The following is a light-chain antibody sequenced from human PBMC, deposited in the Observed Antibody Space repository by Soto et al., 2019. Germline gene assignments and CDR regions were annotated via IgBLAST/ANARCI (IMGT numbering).Light chain of an antibody. CDR1: SSDVGGYEY. CDR2: DVT. V-gene: IGLV2-11*01. CDR3: CSYAGSSTRV. Sequence: QSALTQPRSVSGSPGQSVTISCTGTSSDVGGYEYVSWYQQHPGQAPKFIIYDVTKRPSGVPDRFSGSKSGNTASLTISGLQAEDEADYYCCSYAGSSTRVFGGGTKVTVL. J-gene: IGLJ2*01.